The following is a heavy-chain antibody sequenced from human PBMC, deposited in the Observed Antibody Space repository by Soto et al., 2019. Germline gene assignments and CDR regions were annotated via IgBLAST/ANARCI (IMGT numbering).Heavy chain of an antibody. Sequence: EVQLVESGGGLVKPGGSLRLSCAASGFSFSTYSMNWVRQAPGKGLEWVSSIIGSSTYIFYADSVKGRFTISRDNAKNSLYLHMNSLRAEDTAVYYCARDVPTWNFDSWGQGTLVTVSS. CDR3: ARDVPTWNFDS. D-gene: IGHD1-1*01. CDR2: IIGSSTYI. J-gene: IGHJ4*02. V-gene: IGHV3-21*03. CDR1: GFSFSTYS.